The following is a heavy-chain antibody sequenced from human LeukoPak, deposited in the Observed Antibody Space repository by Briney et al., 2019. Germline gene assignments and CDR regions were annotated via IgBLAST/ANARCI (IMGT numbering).Heavy chain of an antibody. CDR2: ISSSSSYI. V-gene: IGHV3-21*01. D-gene: IGHD3-10*01. J-gene: IGHJ3*02. CDR3: ARDSGSAAFDI. Sequence: GGSLRLSCAASGFTLSSYIMSWVRPAPGKGLEWVSSISSSSSYIYYADSVKGRFTISRDNDKNSLYLQMNSLRAEDTAVYYCARDSGSAAFDIWGQGTMVTVSS. CDR1: GFTLSSYI.